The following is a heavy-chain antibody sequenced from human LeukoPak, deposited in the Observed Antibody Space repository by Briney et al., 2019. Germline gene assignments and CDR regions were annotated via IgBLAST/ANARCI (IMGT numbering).Heavy chain of an antibody. D-gene: IGHD1-14*01. CDR2: IYHSGST. J-gene: IGHJ3*02. CDR1: GGSISSNTW. Sequence: PSGTLSLTCAVSGGSISSNTWWSWVRQPPGKGLEWIGEIYHSGSTNYNPSLKSRVTISVDKSMNQFSLKLSSVTAADAAVYYCASRMYKTVGNSAFDIWGQGTMVTVSS. V-gene: IGHV4-4*02. CDR3: ASRMYKTVGNSAFDI.